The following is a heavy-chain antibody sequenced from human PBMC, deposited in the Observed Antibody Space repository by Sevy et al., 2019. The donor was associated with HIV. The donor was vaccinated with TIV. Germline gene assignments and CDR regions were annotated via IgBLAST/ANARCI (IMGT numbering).Heavy chain of an antibody. J-gene: IGHJ6*02. CDR3: AKALINWDGLDV. V-gene: IGHV3-21*01. Sequence: GGSLRLSCAASGFTFSSYRINWVRQAPGKGLEWVSSISGLSNYIFYSDSVKGRFTISRDNAKNSVYLQMNSLRAEDTAVYFCAKALINWDGLDVWGQGTTLTVSS. CDR2: ISGLSNYI. CDR1: GFTFSSYR. D-gene: IGHD7-27*01.